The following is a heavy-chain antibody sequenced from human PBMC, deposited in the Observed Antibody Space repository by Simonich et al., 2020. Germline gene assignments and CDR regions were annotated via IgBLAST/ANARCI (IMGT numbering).Heavy chain of an antibody. Sequence: QVQLVQSGAEVKKPGASVKVSCKASGYTFTSYGISWERQAPGQGLEWMGWISAYNGNTNYAQKLHGRVTMTTDTSTSTAYMELRSRRSDDTAVYYCARASRGTWWYYYFDYWGQGTLVTVSS. J-gene: IGHJ4*02. D-gene: IGHD2-15*01. CDR2: ISAYNGNT. CDR3: ARASRGTWWYYYFDY. V-gene: IGHV1-18*01. CDR1: GYTFTSYG.